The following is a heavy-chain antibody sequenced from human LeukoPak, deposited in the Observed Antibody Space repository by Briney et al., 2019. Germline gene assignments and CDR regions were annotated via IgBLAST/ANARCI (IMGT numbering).Heavy chain of an antibody. Sequence: SETLSLTCTVSGGSISSSSYYWGWIRQPPGKGLEWIGSIYYSGSTYYNPSLKSRVTISVDTSKNQFSLKLSSVTAADTAVYYCASQLKDGYNNGVVYWGQGTLVTVSS. J-gene: IGHJ4*02. CDR1: GGSISSSSYY. D-gene: IGHD5-24*01. V-gene: IGHV4-39*01. CDR2: IYYSGST. CDR3: ASQLKDGYNNGVVY.